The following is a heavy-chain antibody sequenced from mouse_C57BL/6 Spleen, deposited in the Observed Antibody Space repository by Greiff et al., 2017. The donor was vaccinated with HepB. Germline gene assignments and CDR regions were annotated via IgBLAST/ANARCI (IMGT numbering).Heavy chain of an antibody. Sequence: QVQLQQSGAELVRPGTSVKVSCKASGYAFTNYLIEWVKQRPGQGLEWIGVINPGSGGTNYNEKFKGKATLTADKSSSTAYMQLSSLTSEDSAVYFCARLPGGAMDYWGQGTSVTVSS. CDR2: INPGSGGT. CDR1: GYAFTNYL. V-gene: IGHV1-54*01. D-gene: IGHD1-1*02. J-gene: IGHJ4*01. CDR3: ARLPGGAMDY.